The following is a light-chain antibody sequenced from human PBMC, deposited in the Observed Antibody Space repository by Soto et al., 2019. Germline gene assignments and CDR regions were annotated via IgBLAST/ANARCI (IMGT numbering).Light chain of an antibody. Sequence: EIEMTQSPLSLPVTPGESASISCRSSQSLLHSHGYNYLDWYLQRPGQSPQLLIYLGSERASGVPDRFRGSGSRTDFTLEISRVDPEDVGVYYCMQARQTLTITFGQGTRLEIK. CDR2: LGS. CDR3: MQARQTLTIT. J-gene: IGKJ5*01. V-gene: IGKV2-28*01. CDR1: QSLLHSHGYNY.